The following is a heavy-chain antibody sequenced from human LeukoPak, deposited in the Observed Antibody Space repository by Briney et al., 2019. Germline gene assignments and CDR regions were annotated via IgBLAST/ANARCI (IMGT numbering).Heavy chain of an antibody. Sequence: GGSLRLSCAASGFTFSSYEMNWVRQAPGKGLEWVSSISSSSSYIYYADSVKGRFTISRDNAKNSLYLQMNSLRAEDTAVYYCARDRRKVRGVIGGYGMDVWGQGTTVTVSS. CDR1: GFTFSSYE. CDR3: ARDRRKVRGVIGGYGMDV. V-gene: IGHV3-21*01. J-gene: IGHJ6*02. CDR2: ISSSSSYI. D-gene: IGHD3-10*01.